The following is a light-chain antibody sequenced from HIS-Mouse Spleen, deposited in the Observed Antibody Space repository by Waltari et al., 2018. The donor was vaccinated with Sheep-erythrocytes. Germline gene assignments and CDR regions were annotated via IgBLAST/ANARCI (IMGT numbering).Light chain of an antibody. J-gene: IGKJ2*01. Sequence: IHLTQSPSAISASVGDRFTITSRASQVISNYLAWFQQKPAKVPKRLIYAASSLQSGVPSRFSGSGSGTEFTLTISSLQPEDFATYYCLQHNSYPRTFGQGTKLEIK. V-gene: IGKV1-17*03. CDR1: QVISNY. CDR3: LQHNSYPRT. CDR2: AAS.